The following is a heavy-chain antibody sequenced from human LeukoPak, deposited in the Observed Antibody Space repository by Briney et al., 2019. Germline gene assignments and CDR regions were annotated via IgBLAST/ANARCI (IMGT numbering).Heavy chain of an antibody. CDR1: GGSISSSSYY. V-gene: IGHV4-39*01. D-gene: IGHD3-3*01. CDR3: TYYDFWSGYSEDGFDY. CDR2: IYYSGST. Sequence: SETLSLTCTVSGGSISSSSYYWGWIRQPPGKGLEWIGSIYYSGSTYYNPSLKSRVTISVDTSKNQFSLKLSSVTAADTAVYYCTYYDFWSGYSEDGFDYWGQGTLVTVSS. J-gene: IGHJ4*02.